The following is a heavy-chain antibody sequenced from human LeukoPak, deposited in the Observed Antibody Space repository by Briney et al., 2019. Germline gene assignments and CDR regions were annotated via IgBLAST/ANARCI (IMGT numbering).Heavy chain of an antibody. CDR3: ARECYDFWSGYYIGYFDY. Sequence: GGSLRLSCAASGFTFSSYGMHWVRQAPGKGLEWVAVIWYDGSNKYYADSVKGRFTISRDNSKNTLYLQMNSLRAEDTAVYYCARECYDFWSGYYIGYFDYWGQGTLVTVSS. D-gene: IGHD3-3*01. J-gene: IGHJ4*02. CDR1: GFTFSSYG. CDR2: IWYDGSNK. V-gene: IGHV3-33*01.